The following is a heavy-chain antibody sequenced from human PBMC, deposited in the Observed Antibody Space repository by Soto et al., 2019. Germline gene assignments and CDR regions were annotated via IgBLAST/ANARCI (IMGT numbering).Heavy chain of an antibody. CDR1: GFTFGDYA. Sequence: GGSLRLSCTASGFTFGDYAMSWFRQAPGKGLEWVGFIRSKAYGGTTEYAASVKGRFTISRDDSKSIAYLQMNSLKTEDTAVYYCTRYCSSTSCLDEYYFDYWGQGTLVTVSS. CDR2: IRSKAYGGTT. CDR3: TRYCSSTSCLDEYYFDY. V-gene: IGHV3-49*03. D-gene: IGHD2-2*01. J-gene: IGHJ4*02.